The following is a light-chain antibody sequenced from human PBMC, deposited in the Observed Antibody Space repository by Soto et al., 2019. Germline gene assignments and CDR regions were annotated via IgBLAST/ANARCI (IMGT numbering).Light chain of an antibody. V-gene: IGKV3-20*01. CDR3: QQYGTSEII. Sequence: EVVLTQSPGTLSLSPGERATLSCRASQSVSNSYVAWYQQKSGQAPRLLIYDTSSRVTGIPDRFSGSGSGTDFTLTISRLEPEDFAVSYCQQYGTSEIIFGQGTRLEI. J-gene: IGKJ5*01. CDR2: DTS. CDR1: QSVSNSY.